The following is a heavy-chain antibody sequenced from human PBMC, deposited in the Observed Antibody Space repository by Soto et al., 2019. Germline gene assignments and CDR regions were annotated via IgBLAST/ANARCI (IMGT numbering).Heavy chain of an antibody. CDR3: ARLNGYCISTNCHGYYGMDV. J-gene: IGHJ6*02. Sequence: PSETLSLTCSVSGGFVSSSSYSWGWIRQSPGMGPEWIGTIYSSENTYYNPSLLSRVTISVDTSKNEFSLRLSSVTAADTAVYYCARLNGYCISTNCHGYYGMDVWGQGTTVTVSS. V-gene: IGHV4-39*01. CDR1: GGFVSSSSYS. CDR2: IYSSENT. D-gene: IGHD2-2*03.